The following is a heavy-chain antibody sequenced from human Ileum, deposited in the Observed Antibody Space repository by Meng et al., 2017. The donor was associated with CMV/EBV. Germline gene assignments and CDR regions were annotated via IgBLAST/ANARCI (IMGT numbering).Heavy chain of an antibody. CDR2: IRTKAHNYAT. J-gene: IGHJ6*02. CDR1: GFTFSGPT. CDR3: ISGSSGGAYYGLDV. V-gene: IGHV3-73*01. D-gene: IGHD6-19*01. Sequence: GESLMIPCSASGFTFSGPTIYWVCQASGKGLECVGRIRTKAHNYATEYVATVKGRFTCPRDDSMSTAYLQINSLETEDTAVYYFISGSSGGAYYGLDVWGQGTTVTVSS.